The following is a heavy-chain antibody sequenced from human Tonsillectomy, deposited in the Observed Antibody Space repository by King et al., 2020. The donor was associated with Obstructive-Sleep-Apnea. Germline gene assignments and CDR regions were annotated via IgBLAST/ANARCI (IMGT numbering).Heavy chain of an antibody. CDR3: ATFGRGNSRRNWFDP. CDR1: GGSFSRYY. D-gene: IGHD1-7*01. Sequence: VQLQESGPGLVKPSETLSLTCAVSGGSFSRYYWIWIRQPPGKGLEWIGYFYDSGETNYNPSLKSRVSISVDTSKNQFSLKLTSVTAAYTAVYYCATFGRGNSRRNWFDPWGQGTLVTVSS. J-gene: IGHJ5*02. CDR2: FYDSGET. V-gene: IGHV4-59*08.